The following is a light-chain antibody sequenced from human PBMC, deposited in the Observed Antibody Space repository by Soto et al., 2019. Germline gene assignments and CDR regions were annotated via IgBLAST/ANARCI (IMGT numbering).Light chain of an antibody. V-gene: IGKV3-20*01. Sequence: IVLTQSPGTLSLSPGERATLSCRSSETVTDRQLAWYQQKPGQAPRLLFFAISSRVAGIPDRFSASGSGTDFTLTISRLEPEDFAMYYCQQYGTSLWTFALGTKVEVQ. J-gene: IGKJ1*01. CDR2: AIS. CDR3: QQYGTSLWT. CDR1: ETVTDRQ.